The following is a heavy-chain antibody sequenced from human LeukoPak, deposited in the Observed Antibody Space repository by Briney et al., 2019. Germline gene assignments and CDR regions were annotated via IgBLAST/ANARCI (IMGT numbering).Heavy chain of an antibody. J-gene: IGHJ3*02. CDR2: ISYDENNK. V-gene: IGHV3-30*18. CDR3: AKAPPGIAAAGMEPDALDI. Sequence: GGSLRLSCAASGFTFSNYGMHWVRQAPGKGLDWVAVISYDENNKYYADSVKGRFTISRDNSKNTLYLQMNSLRAEDTALYYCAKAPPGIAAAGMEPDALDIWGQGTMVTVSS. CDR1: GFTFSNYG. D-gene: IGHD6-13*01.